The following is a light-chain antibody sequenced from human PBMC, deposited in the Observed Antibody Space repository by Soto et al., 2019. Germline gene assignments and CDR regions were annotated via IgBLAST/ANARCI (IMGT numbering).Light chain of an antibody. CDR1: QSVSSY. CDR2: DAS. V-gene: IGKV3-11*01. CDR3: QQRSNWPRGT. Sequence: EIVLTQSPATLSLSPGERATLSCRASQSVSSYLAWYQQKPGQAPSLLIYDASNRATGIPARFSGSGSGTDFTLTISSLEPEDFAVYYCQQRSNWPRGTFGQGPKVEIK. J-gene: IGKJ1*01.